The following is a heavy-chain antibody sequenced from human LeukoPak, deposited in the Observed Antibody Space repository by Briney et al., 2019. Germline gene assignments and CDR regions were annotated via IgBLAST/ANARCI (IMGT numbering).Heavy chain of an antibody. CDR1: GITVSNIY. J-gene: IGHJ4*02. CDR3: ARAVTNIAVGDY. Sequence: VGSLRLSCAASGITVSNIYMNWVRQAPGKGLEWVSIIYSSGNTYYAATVEGRFTISRDNSNNMMYLQINNLRAEDTAVYYCARAVTNIAVGDYWGQGTMVTLSS. V-gene: IGHV3-53*01. D-gene: IGHD6-19*01. CDR2: IYSSGNT.